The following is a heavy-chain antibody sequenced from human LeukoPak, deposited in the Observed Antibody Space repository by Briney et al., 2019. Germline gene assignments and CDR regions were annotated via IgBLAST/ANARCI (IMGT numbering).Heavy chain of an antibody. Sequence: GRSLRLSCAASVFTFSNYAMNCVRQAPGKGLEWVAVISYYGSKKYYTDSVKRRFTISRDNSKNTLYLQINSLRAEHTAVYYCARVYQWFGESKIDYWGQGTLVNVS. D-gene: IGHD3-10*01. CDR2: ISYYGSKK. V-gene: IGHV3-30*04. CDR1: VFTFSNYA. CDR3: ARVYQWFGESKIDY. J-gene: IGHJ4*02.